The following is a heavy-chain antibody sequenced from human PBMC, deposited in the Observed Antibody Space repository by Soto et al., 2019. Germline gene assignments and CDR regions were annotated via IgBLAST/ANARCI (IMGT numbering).Heavy chain of an antibody. D-gene: IGHD1-1*01. CDR3: AIYGWNHGDY. J-gene: IGHJ4*02. CDR1: GFTFSSYS. CDR2: IRSSSSTI. Sequence: EVQLVESGGGLVQPGGSLRLSCAASGFTFSSYSMNWVRQAPGKGLEWVSYIRSSSSTIYYADSVKGRFTISRDNAKHSLYLQMNSLRAEDTAVYYCAIYGWNHGDYWGQGTLVTVSS. V-gene: IGHV3-48*01.